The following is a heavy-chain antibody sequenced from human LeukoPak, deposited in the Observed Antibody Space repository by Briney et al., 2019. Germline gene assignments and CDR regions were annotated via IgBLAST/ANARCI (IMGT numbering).Heavy chain of an antibody. Sequence: SETLSLTCAVYGGSFSGYYWSWIRQPPGKGLEWIGEINHSGSTNYNPSLKSRVTISVDTSKNQFSLKLSSVTAADTAVYYCARTPLLAAADYWGQGTLVTVSS. J-gene: IGHJ4*02. D-gene: IGHD6-25*01. CDR1: GGSFSGYY. V-gene: IGHV4-34*01. CDR2: INHSGST. CDR3: ARTPLLAAADY.